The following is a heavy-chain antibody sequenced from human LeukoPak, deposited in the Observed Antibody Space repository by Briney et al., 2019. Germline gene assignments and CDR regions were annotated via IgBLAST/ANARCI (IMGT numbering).Heavy chain of an antibody. J-gene: IGHJ4*02. Sequence: GGSLRLFCATSGFTFSSYAMSWVRQARGKGLEWVSATGSNGVTYYADSVKGRFTISRDNSKNALYLQMNGLRADDTAVYYCGIRDTSDYYVFWGQGTLDTVSS. CDR2: TGSNGVT. V-gene: IGHV3-23*01. CDR1: GFTFSSYA. CDR3: GIRDTSDYYVF. D-gene: IGHD3-22*01.